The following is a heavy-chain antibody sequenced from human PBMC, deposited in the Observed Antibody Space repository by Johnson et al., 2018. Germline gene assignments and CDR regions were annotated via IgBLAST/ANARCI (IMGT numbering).Heavy chain of an antibody. CDR1: GFTFNRHG. CDR2: ISYDGNNK. Sequence: QVQLVQSGGGVVQPGRSLRLSCAASGFTFNRHGMHWVRQAPGKGLEWVALISYDGNNKYYADSVKGRFTLSRDNSKNTLFLQRNSLRAEDTAVYYCAKDLDAVMLTSTAFDLWGQGTVVTVSA. D-gene: IGHD3/OR15-3a*01. CDR3: AKDLDAVMLTSTAFDL. J-gene: IGHJ3*01. V-gene: IGHV3-30*18.